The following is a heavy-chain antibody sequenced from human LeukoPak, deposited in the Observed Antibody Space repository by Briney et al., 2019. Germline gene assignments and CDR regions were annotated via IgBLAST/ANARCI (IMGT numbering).Heavy chain of an antibody. Sequence: SETLSLTCTVSGYSISSGYYWGWIRQPPGKGLEWIGSNYHGGSTYYNPSLKSRVAISVDTSKNQFSLKLSSVTAADTAVYYCARDQENSSSWYVSWFDPWGQGALVTVSS. J-gene: IGHJ5*02. CDR2: NYHGGST. V-gene: IGHV4-38-2*02. CDR3: ARDQENSSSWYVSWFDP. CDR1: GYSISSGYY. D-gene: IGHD6-13*01.